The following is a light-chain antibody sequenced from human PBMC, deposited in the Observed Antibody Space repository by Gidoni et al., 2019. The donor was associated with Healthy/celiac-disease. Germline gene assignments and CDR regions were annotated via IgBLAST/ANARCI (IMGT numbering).Light chain of an antibody. V-gene: IGKV3-20*01. J-gene: IGKJ3*01. Sequence: EIVLTQSPGTLSLSPGERATLSCRASQSVSSSYLAWYQQKPGQAPRLLIYGASSRATGIPDRFSGSGSVTDFTLTISRLEPEDFAVYYCQQYGSSSTFGPGTKVDIK. CDR1: QSVSSSY. CDR2: GAS. CDR3: QQYGSSST.